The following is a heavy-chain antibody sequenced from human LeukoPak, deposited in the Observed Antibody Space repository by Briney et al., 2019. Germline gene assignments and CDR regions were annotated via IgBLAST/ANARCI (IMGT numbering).Heavy chain of an antibody. J-gene: IGHJ4*02. D-gene: IGHD3-9*01. CDR2: IYYSGST. Sequence: PSETLSLTCTVSGGSISSSSYYWGWIRQPPGKGLEWIGSIYYSGSTYYNPSLKSRVTISVDTSKNQSSLKLSSVTAADTAVYYCARGARYVVDYWGQGTLVTVSS. V-gene: IGHV4-39*07. CDR3: ARGARYVVDY. CDR1: GGSISSSSYY.